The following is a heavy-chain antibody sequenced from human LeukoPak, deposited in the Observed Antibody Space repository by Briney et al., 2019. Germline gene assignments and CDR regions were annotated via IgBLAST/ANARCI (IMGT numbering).Heavy chain of an antibody. V-gene: IGHV1-18*01. J-gene: IGHJ6*03. CDR3: ASWGYSSSWRVPNYYYMDV. D-gene: IGHD6-13*01. Sequence: ASVKVSCKASGYTFTSYGISWVRQAPGQGLEWMGWISAYNGNTNYAQKFQGRVTMTRDTSISTAYMELSRLRSDDTAMYYCASWGYSSSWRVPNYYYMDVWGKGTTVTVSS. CDR2: ISAYNGNT. CDR1: GYTFTSYG.